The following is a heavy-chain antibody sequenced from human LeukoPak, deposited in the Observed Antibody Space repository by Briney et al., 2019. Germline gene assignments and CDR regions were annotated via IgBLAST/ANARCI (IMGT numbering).Heavy chain of an antibody. J-gene: IGHJ4*02. Sequence: SGTLSLTCTVSGDSIKNYYWSWIRQSPGKGLEWIGYIYHSGNTNYNPSLKSRVTMSIDTSRNQFSLRLNSVTAADTAVYFCARGNYGSGSYYVVQFDYWGQGTLVTVSS. CDR1: GDSIKNYY. D-gene: IGHD3-10*01. CDR2: IYHSGNT. V-gene: IGHV4-59*01. CDR3: ARGNYGSGSYYVVQFDY.